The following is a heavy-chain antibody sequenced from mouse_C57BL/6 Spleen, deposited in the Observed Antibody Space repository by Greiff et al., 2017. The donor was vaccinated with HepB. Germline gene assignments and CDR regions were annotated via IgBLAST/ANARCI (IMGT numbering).Heavy chain of an antibody. D-gene: IGHD3-3*01. CDR3: ARERRALRYFDV. J-gene: IGHJ1*03. V-gene: IGHV5-4*01. Sequence: EVQLVESGGGLVKPGGSLKLSCAASGFTFSSYAMSWVRQTPEKRLEWVATISDGGSYTYYPDNVKGRFTISRDNAKNNLYLQMSHLKSEDTAMYYCARERRALRYFDVWGTGTTVTVSS. CDR1: GFTFSSYA. CDR2: ISDGGSYT.